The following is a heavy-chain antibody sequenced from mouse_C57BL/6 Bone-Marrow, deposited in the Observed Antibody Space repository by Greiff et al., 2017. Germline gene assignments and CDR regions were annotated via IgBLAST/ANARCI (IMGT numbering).Heavy chain of an antibody. Sequence: VQLQQPGTELVKPGASVKLSCKASGYTFTSYWMHWVKQRPGQGLEWIGNINPSNGGTNYNEKFKSKATLTVDKSSSTAYMQLSSLTYEDSAVYYCARGGIYYYGSSLWYFDVWGTGTTVTVSS. D-gene: IGHD1-1*01. CDR1: GYTFTSYW. CDR2: INPSNGGT. CDR3: ARGGIYYYGSSLWYFDV. V-gene: IGHV1-53*01. J-gene: IGHJ1*03.